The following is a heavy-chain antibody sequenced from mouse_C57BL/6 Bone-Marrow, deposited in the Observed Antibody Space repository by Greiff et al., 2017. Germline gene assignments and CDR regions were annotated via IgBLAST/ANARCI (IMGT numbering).Heavy chain of an antibody. V-gene: IGHV5-9-1*02. CDR2: ISSGGDYI. J-gene: IGHJ2*01. CDR3: TRDRGFFFFDY. CDR1: GFTFSSYA. D-gene: IGHD2-14*01. Sequence: EVMLVESGEGLVKPGGSLKLSCAASGFTFSSYAMSWVRQTPEKRLEWVAYISSGGDYIYYADTVKGRFTISSDNARNTLYLQMSSLKSEDTAMYYCTRDRGFFFFDYWGQGTTLTVSS.